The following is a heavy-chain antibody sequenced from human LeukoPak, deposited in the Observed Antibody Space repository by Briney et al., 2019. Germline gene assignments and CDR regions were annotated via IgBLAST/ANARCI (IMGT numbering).Heavy chain of an antibody. CDR1: GFTVSSNY. CDR3: ARDQGDGYNFGFDI. CDR2: IYSGGST. Sequence: GGSLRLSCAASGFTVSSNYMSWVRQAPGKGLEWVSVIYSGGSTYYADSVKGRFTISRHNSKNTLYLQMNSLRAEDTAVYYCARDQGDGYNFGFDIWGQGTMVTVSS. J-gene: IGHJ3*02. D-gene: IGHD5-24*01. V-gene: IGHV3-53*04.